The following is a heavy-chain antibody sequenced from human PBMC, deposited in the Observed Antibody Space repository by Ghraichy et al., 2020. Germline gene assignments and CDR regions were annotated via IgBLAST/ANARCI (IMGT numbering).Heavy chain of an antibody. D-gene: IGHD3-3*01. CDR2: ISSRSSTI. CDR1: GFAFRDYH. CDR3: ARGTLFGVRTLFDH. Sequence: GESLNISCAASGFAFRDYHMSWIRQAPGKGLEWISYISSRSSTIKYVESAKGRFTISRDNVKNSLYLEMNNLRLEDTAVYYWARGTLFGVRTLFDHWGQGSLGTVSS. J-gene: IGHJ5*02. V-gene: IGHV3-11*01.